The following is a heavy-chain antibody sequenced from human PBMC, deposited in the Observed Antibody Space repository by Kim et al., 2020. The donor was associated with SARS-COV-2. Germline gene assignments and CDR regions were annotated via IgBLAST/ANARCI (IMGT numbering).Heavy chain of an antibody. CDR1: GYTFTSYG. V-gene: IGHV1-18*04. J-gene: IGHJ5*02. D-gene: IGHD5-18*01. CDR2: ISAYNGNT. Sequence: ASVKVSCKASGYTFTSYGISWVRQAPGQGLEWMGWISAYNGNTNYAQKLQGRVTMTTDTSTSTAYMELRSLRSDDTAVYYCARVPGRQLWVGMVFDPWGQGTLVTVSS. CDR3: ARVPGRQLWVGMVFDP.